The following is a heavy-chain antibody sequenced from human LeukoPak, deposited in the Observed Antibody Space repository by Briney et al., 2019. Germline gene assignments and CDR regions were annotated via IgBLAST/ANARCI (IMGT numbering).Heavy chain of an antibody. CDR3: AKDLKQLATYYYYGMDV. V-gene: IGHV3-9*01. CDR1: GFIFDDYA. CDR2: ISWNSGSI. J-gene: IGHJ6*02. D-gene: IGHD6-13*01. Sequence: PGGSLRLSCAASGFIFDDYAMHWVRQAPGKGLEWVSGISWNSGSIGYADSVKGRFTISRDNAKNSLYLQMNSLRAEDTALYYCAKDLKQLATYYYYGMDVWGQGTTVTVSS.